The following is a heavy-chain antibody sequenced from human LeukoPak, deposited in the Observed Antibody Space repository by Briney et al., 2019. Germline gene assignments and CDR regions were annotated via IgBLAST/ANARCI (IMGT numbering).Heavy chain of an antibody. Sequence: SETLSLTCAVYGGSFSGYYWSWIRQPPGKGLEWIGEINHSGSTNYNPSLKSRVTISVDTSKNQFSLKLSSVTAADTAAYYCARADKGICDYWGQGTLVTVSS. V-gene: IGHV4-34*01. D-gene: IGHD6-13*01. J-gene: IGHJ4*02. CDR3: ARADKGICDY. CDR1: GGSFSGYY. CDR2: INHSGST.